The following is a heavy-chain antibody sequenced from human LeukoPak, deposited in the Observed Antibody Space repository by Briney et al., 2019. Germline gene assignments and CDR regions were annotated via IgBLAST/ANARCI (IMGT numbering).Heavy chain of an antibody. CDR2: VSGDGQRT. D-gene: IGHD1-14*01. V-gene: IGHV3-23*01. Sequence: QAGGSLRLSCAGSGFTFNNYAMNWVRQAPGKGLQWVAAVSGDGQRTFYADPVKGRFTIFRDNSMNTLSLQMNSLRADDTALYYCAKEQDNLLLLSHFDAWGQGILVTVSS. CDR3: AKEQDNLLLLSHFDA. J-gene: IGHJ4*02. CDR1: GFTFNNYA.